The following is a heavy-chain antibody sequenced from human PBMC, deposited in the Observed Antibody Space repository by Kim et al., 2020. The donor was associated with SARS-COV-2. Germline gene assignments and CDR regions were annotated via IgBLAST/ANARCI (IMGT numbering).Heavy chain of an antibody. D-gene: IGHD2-8*01. CDR3: AKHHVRTHVY. Sequence: GGSLRLSCAASGFTFNNFDISWVRQAPGKGLEWVSAITGDGSITFYADSVKGRFTISRDNSKNTLSLQMNSLRAEDTAVYYCAKHHVRTHVYWGHGTLVTVSS. CDR1: GFTFNNFD. CDR2: ITGDGSIT. J-gene: IGHJ4*01. V-gene: IGHV3-23*01.